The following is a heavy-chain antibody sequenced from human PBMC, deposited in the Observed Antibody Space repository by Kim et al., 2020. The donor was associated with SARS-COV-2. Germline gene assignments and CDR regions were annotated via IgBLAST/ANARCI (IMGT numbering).Heavy chain of an antibody. V-gene: IGHV1-18*01. CDR3: ARLTTPYYDFWSGYYSGDYWFDP. D-gene: IGHD3-3*01. CDR1: GYTFTSYG. CDR2: ISAYNGNT. J-gene: IGHJ5*02. Sequence: ASVKVSCKASGYTFTSYGISWVRQAPGQGPEWMGWISAYNGNTNYAQKLQGRVTMTTDTSTSTAYMELRSLRSDDTAVYYCARLTTPYYDFWSGYYSGDYWFDPWGRGTLVTVSS.